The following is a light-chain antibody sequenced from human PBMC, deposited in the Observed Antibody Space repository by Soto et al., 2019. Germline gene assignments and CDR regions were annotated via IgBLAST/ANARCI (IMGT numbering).Light chain of an antibody. V-gene: IGLV2-18*02. CDR2: GFN. CDR3: SSSSSINTYV. J-gene: IGLJ1*01. CDR1: SSDVGIYNR. Sequence: QFVLTQPPSVSGSPGQSVTISCTGTSSDVGIYNRVSWYQQPPGTAPKLIIYGFNNRPSGVPDRFSGSKSGNTASLTISGLQAEDEADYYCSSSSSINTYVFGTGTKVTVL.